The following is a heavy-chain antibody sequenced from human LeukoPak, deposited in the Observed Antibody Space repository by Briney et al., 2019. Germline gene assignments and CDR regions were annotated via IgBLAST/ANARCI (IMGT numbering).Heavy chain of an antibody. V-gene: IGHV4-34*01. CDR1: GGSFSGYY. CDR3: ARFSDDSSGYYYYFDY. D-gene: IGHD3-22*01. Sequence: SETLSLTCAVYGGSFSGYYWSWIRQPPGKGLEWIGEINHSGSTNYNPSLKSRVTISVDTSKNQLSLKLSSVTAADTAVYYCARFSDDSSGYYYYFDYWGQGTLVTVSS. CDR2: INHSGST. J-gene: IGHJ4*02.